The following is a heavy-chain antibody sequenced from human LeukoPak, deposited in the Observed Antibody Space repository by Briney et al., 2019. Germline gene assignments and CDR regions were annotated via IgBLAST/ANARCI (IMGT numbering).Heavy chain of an antibody. CDR2: ISWNSGSI. CDR3: AKAGLNGDYVDY. CDR1: GFTFDDYA. J-gene: IGHJ4*02. Sequence: GRSLRLSCAASGFTFDDYAMHWVRQAPGKGLEWVSGISWNSGSIGYADSVKGRFTFSRDNAKNSLYLQMNSLRAEDMALYYCAKAGLNGDYVDYWGQGTLVTVSS. D-gene: IGHD4-17*01. V-gene: IGHV3-9*03.